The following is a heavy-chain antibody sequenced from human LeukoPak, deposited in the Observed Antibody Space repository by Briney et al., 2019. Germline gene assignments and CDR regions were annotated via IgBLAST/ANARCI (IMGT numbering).Heavy chain of an antibody. J-gene: IGHJ4*02. Sequence: TGGSLRLSCAASGFTFSSYWMYWVRQAPGKGPKWVANIKQDGSEKYYVDSVKGRFTISRNNAKNSLYLQMNSLRAEDTAVYYCAKTYSSGWFFFDYWGQGTLVTVSS. CDR2: IKQDGSEK. CDR1: GFTFSSYW. D-gene: IGHD6-19*01. CDR3: AKTYSSGWFFFDY. V-gene: IGHV3-7*03.